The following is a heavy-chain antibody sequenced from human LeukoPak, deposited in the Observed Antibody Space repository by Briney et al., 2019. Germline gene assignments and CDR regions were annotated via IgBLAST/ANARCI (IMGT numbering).Heavy chain of an antibody. CDR3: ARDLPGGEDI. D-gene: IGHD3-10*01. Sequence: GASVKVSCKTSEYAFTGYYIHWVRQAPGQGLEWMGWINPNSGGTNYAQKFQGRVTMTRDTSISTAYMELSRLRSDDTAVYYCARDLPGGEDIWGQGTLVTVSS. V-gene: IGHV1-2*02. CDR2: INPNSGGT. CDR1: EYAFTGYY. J-gene: IGHJ4*02.